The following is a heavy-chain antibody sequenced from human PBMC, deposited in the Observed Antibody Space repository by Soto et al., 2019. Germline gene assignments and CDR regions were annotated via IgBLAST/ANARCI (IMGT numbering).Heavy chain of an antibody. CDR1: GFTFSSYA. CDR3: AKVWGENGYCTRTSCLYYFDY. CDR2: ISDSGST. D-gene: IGHD2-2*03. V-gene: IGHV3-23*01. Sequence: EVQLLESGGGLVQPGGSLRLSCEASGFTFSSYALSWVRQTPGKGLEWVSTISDSGSTYYADSVKGRFTISRDNSKNTLYLQMNSLRAEDTAAYYCAKVWGENGYCTRTSCLYYFDYWGQGILVTVSS. J-gene: IGHJ4*02.